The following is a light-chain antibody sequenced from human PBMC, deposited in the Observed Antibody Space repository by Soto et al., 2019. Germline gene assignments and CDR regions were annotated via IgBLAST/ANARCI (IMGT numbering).Light chain of an antibody. CDR1: NSDVGTFYF. J-gene: IGLJ1*01. CDR3: CSYAGSYTYV. CDR2: DVT. V-gene: IGLV2-11*01. Sequence: QSLVTQHRSLSGSPGQSVTISCTGTNSDVGTFYFVSWYQQYPDKGPKLIIYDVTERPSGVPDRFSGSKSGNTASLTISGLQAEDEADYYCCSYAGSYTYVFGSGTKVTVL.